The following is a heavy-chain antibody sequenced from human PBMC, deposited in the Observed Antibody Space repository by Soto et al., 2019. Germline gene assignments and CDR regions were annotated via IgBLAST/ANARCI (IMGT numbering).Heavy chain of an antibody. CDR1: GFTFSDAW. CDR2: IWYDGSNK. J-gene: IGHJ4*02. CDR3: ARGGAGTGY. D-gene: IGHD6-19*01. Sequence: VQLVESGGGLVKPGGSLRLSCAVSGFTFSDAWMSWVRQAPGKGLEWVAVIWYDGSNKYYADSVKGRFTISRDNSKNTLYLQMNSLRAEDTAVYYCARGGAGTGYWGQGTLVTVSS. V-gene: IGHV3-33*08.